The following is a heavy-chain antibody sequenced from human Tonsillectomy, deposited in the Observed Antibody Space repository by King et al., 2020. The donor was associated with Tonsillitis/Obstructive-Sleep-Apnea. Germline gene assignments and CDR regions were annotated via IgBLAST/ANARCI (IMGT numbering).Heavy chain of an antibody. CDR3: AKGGTYSSIPLDY. CDR2: IKVDGSET. D-gene: IGHD1-26*01. CDR1: GFTFSSYW. V-gene: IGHV3-74*01. Sequence: VQLVESGGGLVQPGGSLRLSCAASGFTFSSYWMHWVRQAPGKGLVWVSRIKVDGSETTNADSMKGRFTISRDNAKNTLFLQMDSLRAEDTAVYYCAKGGTYSSIPLDYWGQGTLVTVSS. J-gene: IGHJ4*02.